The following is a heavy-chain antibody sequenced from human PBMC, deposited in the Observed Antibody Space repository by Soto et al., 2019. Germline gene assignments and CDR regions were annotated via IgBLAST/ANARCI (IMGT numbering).Heavy chain of an antibody. CDR2: ISAYNGNT. CDR3: SRGDYAGPGGPYNRFDP. D-gene: IGHD4-17*01. Sequence: QVQLVQSGAEVKKPGASVKVSCKASGYTFTSYGISWVRQAPGQGLEWKGWISAYNGNTNYAQKLQGRVTMTTDTSTSTAYMELRSLRSDDTAVYYCSRGDYAGPGGPYNRFDPWGQGTLVTVSS. CDR1: GYTFTSYG. V-gene: IGHV1-18*01. J-gene: IGHJ5*02.